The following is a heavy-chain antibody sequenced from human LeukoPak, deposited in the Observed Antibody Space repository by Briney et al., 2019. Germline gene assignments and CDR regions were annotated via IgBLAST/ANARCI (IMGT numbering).Heavy chain of an antibody. CDR2: IIPFLGIA. J-gene: IGHJ4*02. CDR1: GGTFSSYT. CDR3: ARGIGYSYGLFDY. V-gene: IGHV1-69*02. D-gene: IGHD5-18*01. Sequence: SLKVSCKASGGTFSSYTISWVRHAPAQGLEFMGRIIPFLGIANYAQKFQGRVTITADKSTTTAYMELSSLSAEDTAVYYCARGIGYSYGLFDYWGQGTLVTVSS.